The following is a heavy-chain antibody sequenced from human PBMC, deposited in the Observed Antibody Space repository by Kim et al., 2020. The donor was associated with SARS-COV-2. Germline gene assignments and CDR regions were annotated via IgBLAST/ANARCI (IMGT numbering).Heavy chain of an antibody. CDR1: GGSISSYY. CDR3: ARGVGYDILTGYYNYFDY. CDR2: IYYSGST. Sequence: SETLSLTCTVSGGSISSYYWSWIRQPPGKGLEWIGYIYYSGSTNYNPSLKSRVTISVDTSKNQFSLKLSSVTAADTAVYYCARGVGYDILTGYYNYFDYWGQGTLVTVSS. V-gene: IGHV4-59*01. J-gene: IGHJ4*02. D-gene: IGHD3-9*01.